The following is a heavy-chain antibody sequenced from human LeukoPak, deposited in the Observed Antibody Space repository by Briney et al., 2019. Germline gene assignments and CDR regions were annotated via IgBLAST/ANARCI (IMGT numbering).Heavy chain of an antibody. J-gene: IGHJ2*01. CDR1: GGSINSYY. V-gene: IGHV4-59*01. CDR2: VYYSGST. Sequence: SETLSLTCTVSGGSINSYYWSWIRQPPGKGLEWIGDVYYSGSTNYNPSLKSRVTISVDRSKKQFSLKMTSVTAAATAMYYCTSSDSLYWYFALWGRGTLVTVSS. CDR3: TSSDSLYWYFAL. D-gene: IGHD6-25*01.